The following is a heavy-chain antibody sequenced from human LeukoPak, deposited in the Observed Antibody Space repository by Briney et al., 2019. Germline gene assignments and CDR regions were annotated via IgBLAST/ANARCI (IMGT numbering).Heavy chain of an antibody. Sequence: VKVSCKASGGTFSSYAISWMRQAPGQGLEWMGRIIPIFGTANYAQKFQGRVTITTDESTSTAYMELSSLRSEDTAVYYCARSYYYDSSGYWRSDYWGQGTLVTVSS. CDR1: GGTFSSYA. D-gene: IGHD3-22*01. V-gene: IGHV1-69*05. CDR2: IIPIFGTA. CDR3: ARSYYYDSSGYWRSDY. J-gene: IGHJ4*02.